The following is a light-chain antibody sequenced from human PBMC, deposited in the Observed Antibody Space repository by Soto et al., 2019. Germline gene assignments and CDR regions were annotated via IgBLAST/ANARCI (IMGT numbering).Light chain of an antibody. CDR2: LNSDGSH. CDR1: SGHSSYA. Sequence: QSVLTQSPSASASLGASVKLTYTLSSGHSSYAIAWHQQQPEKGPRYLMRLNSDGSHTKGDGIPDRFSGSSSGAERYLTISSLQSEDEADYYCQTWGTGIWVFGGGTKVTVL. V-gene: IGLV4-69*01. CDR3: QTWGTGIWV. J-gene: IGLJ3*02.